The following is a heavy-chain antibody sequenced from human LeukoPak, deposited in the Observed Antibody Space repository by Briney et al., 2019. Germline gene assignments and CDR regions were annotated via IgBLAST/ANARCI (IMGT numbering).Heavy chain of an antibody. CDR1: GGSISSYY. CDR2: IYYSGST. J-gene: IGHJ6*03. CDR3: TRSEDSDYGDYEYYYYYMDV. D-gene: IGHD4-17*01. Sequence: EXXSLTCTVSGGSISSYYWSWIRQPPGKGLEWIGYIYYSGSTDYNPSLKSRVTISVDTSKNQFSLKLSSVTAADTAVYYCTRSEDSDYGDYEYYYYYMDVWGKGTTVTVSS. V-gene: IGHV4-59*01.